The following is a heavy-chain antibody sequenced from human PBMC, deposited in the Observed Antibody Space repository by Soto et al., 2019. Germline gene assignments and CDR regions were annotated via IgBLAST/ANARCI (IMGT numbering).Heavy chain of an antibody. CDR1: GFSFSSYW. CDR2: IKQDGSEK. D-gene: IGHD3-22*01. CDR3: ARFYYDSSGYLPSPYYYYYGMDV. J-gene: IGHJ6*02. Sequence: GGSLRLSCAASGFSFSSYWMSWVRQAPGKGLEWVANIKQDGSEKYYVDSVKGRFTISRDNAKNSLYLQMNSLRAEDTAVYYCARFYYDSSGYLPSPYYYYYGMDVWGQGTTVTVSS. V-gene: IGHV3-7*04.